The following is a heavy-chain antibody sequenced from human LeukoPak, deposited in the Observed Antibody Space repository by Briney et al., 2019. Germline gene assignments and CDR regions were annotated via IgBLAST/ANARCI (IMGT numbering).Heavy chain of an antibody. CDR2: IYHSGST. Sequence: SETLSLTCTVSGGSISSGGYYWSWIRQPPGKGLEWIGYIYHSGSTYYNPSLKSRVTISVDRSKNQFSLKLSSVTAADTAVYYCARQLVGYCSSTSCSGWFDPWGQGTLVTVSS. CDR1: GGSISSGGYY. V-gene: IGHV4-30-2*01. CDR3: ARQLVGYCSSTSCSGWFDP. D-gene: IGHD2-2*01. J-gene: IGHJ5*02.